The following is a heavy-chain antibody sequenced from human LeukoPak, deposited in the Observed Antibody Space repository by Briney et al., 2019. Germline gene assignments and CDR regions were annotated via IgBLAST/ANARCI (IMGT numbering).Heavy chain of an antibody. Sequence: GGSLRLSCAASGFTFSDYYMSWIRQAPGKGLEWVSYISSSGSTIYYADSVKGRFTTSRDNAKNSLYLQMNSLRAEDTAVYYCARLMGSAGSPYFQHWGQGTLVTVSS. CDR3: ARLMGSAGSPYFQH. D-gene: IGHD3-16*01. CDR1: GFTFSDYY. V-gene: IGHV3-11*01. CDR2: ISSSGSTI. J-gene: IGHJ1*01.